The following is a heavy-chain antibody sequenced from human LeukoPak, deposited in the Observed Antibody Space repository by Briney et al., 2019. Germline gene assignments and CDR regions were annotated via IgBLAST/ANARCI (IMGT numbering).Heavy chain of an antibody. CDR3: AREGQSRESDY. CDR1: GGSISSSSYY. J-gene: IGHJ4*02. Sequence: SETLSLTCTVSGGSISSSSYYWGWIRQPPGKGLEWIGSIYYSGSTYYNPSLKSRVTISVDTSKNQFSLKLSSVTAADTAVYYCAREGQSRESDYWGQGTLVTVSS. V-gene: IGHV4-39*02. D-gene: IGHD2-2*01. CDR2: IYYSGST.